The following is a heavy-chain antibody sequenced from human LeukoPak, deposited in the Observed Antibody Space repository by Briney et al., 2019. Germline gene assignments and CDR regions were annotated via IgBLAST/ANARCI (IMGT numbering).Heavy chain of an antibody. D-gene: IGHD3-3*01. CDR2: IYYSGST. V-gene: IGHV4-59*08. Sequence: SETLSLTCTVSGGSISSYYWSWIRQPPGKGLEWIGYIYYSGSTKYNPSLKSRVTISVDTSKNQFSLKLSSVTAADTAVYYCARQGFYDFWSGYYHSNYYYYMDVWGKGTTVTVSS. J-gene: IGHJ6*03. CDR3: ARQGFYDFWSGYYHSNYYYYMDV. CDR1: GGSISSYY.